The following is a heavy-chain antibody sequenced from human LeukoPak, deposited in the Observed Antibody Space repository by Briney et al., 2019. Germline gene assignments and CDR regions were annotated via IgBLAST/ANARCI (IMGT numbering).Heavy chain of an antibody. D-gene: IGHD3-10*01. CDR1: GLTFGTYW. CDR3: ARGVSTLVRGPGY. Sequence: GGSLRLSCAASGLTFGTYWMHWVRQVPGKGLVWVSRINTDGSTTNYADSVEGRFTMSRDNAKNTLYLQMNSLRAEDTAVYYCARGVSTLVRGPGYWGQGTLVTVSS. CDR2: INTDGSTT. V-gene: IGHV3-74*01. J-gene: IGHJ4*02.